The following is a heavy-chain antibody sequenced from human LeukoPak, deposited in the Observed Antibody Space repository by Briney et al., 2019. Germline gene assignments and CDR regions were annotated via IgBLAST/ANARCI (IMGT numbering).Heavy chain of an antibody. Sequence: ASVKVSFKASGYTFTAYYMHWVRQAPGQGLEWMGWINPNSGGTNYAQKFQGRVTMTRDTSISTAYMELSRLRSDDTAVYYCARDYYDSSGFGAFDIWGQGTMVTVSS. CDR2: INPNSGGT. CDR1: GYTFTAYY. D-gene: IGHD3-22*01. J-gene: IGHJ3*02. V-gene: IGHV1-2*02. CDR3: ARDYYDSSGFGAFDI.